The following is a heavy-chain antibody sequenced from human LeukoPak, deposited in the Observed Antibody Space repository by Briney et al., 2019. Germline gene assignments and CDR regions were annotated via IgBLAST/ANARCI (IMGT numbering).Heavy chain of an antibody. CDR3: ARNNWGIDY. J-gene: IGHJ4*02. Sequence: PGGSLRLSCAASGFTFSSYWMSWVRQAPGKGLEWLANIKQDGTEKNYLNSVKGRFTISRDNAKNSLYLQMNSLRAEDTAVYYCARNNWGIDYWGQGTLVIVSS. CDR2: IKQDGTEK. V-gene: IGHV3-7*01. CDR1: GFTFSSYW. D-gene: IGHD7-27*01.